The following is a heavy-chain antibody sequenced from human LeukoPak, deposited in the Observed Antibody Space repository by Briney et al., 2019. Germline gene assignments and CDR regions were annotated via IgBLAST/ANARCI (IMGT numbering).Heavy chain of an antibody. Sequence: GGSLRLSCAASGFTFSSYSMNWVRQAPGKGLEWVSSISSSSSYIYYADSEKGRFTISRDNAKNSLYLQMNSLRAEDTAVYYCARGRTDTAMARPNWFDPWGQGTLVTVSS. CDR2: ISSSSSYI. J-gene: IGHJ5*02. CDR1: GFTFSSYS. D-gene: IGHD5-18*01. V-gene: IGHV3-21*01. CDR3: ARGRTDTAMARPNWFDP.